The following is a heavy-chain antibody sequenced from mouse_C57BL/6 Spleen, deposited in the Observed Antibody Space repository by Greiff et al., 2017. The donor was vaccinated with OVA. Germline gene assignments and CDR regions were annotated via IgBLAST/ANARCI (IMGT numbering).Heavy chain of an antibody. CDR2: IRSKSSNYAT. Sequence: EVMLVESGGGLVQPKGSLKLSCAASGFTFNTYAMHWVRQAPGKGLEWVARIRSKSSNYATYYADSVKDRFTISRDDSQSMLYLQMNNLKTEDTAMYYCVREEIYYGNYDGYFDVWGTGTTVTVSS. V-gene: IGHV10-3*01. CDR1: GFTFNTYA. D-gene: IGHD2-1*01. CDR3: VREEIYYGNYDGYFDV. J-gene: IGHJ1*03.